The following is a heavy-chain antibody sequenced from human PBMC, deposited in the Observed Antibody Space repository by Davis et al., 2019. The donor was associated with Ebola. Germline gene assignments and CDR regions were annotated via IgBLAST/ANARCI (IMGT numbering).Heavy chain of an antibody. J-gene: IGHJ6*02. CDR1: GYTSISYG. V-gene: IGHV1-18*04. D-gene: IGHD6-13*01. CDR2: NSSYNGNT. Sequence: AASVKVSCKASGYTSISYGISWVRHASRQGLEWLGWNSSYNGNTNFAQKLQGRVTMTTDTSTSSAYMELRSLRSDDTAVYYCARMAAAGTKLDVWGQGTTVTVSS. CDR3: ARMAAAGTKLDV.